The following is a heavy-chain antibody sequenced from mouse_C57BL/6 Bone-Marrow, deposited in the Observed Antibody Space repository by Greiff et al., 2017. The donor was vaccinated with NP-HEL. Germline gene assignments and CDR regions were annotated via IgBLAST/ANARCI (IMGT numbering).Heavy chain of an antibody. CDR1: GFTVTDYY. V-gene: IGHV1-36*01. CDR3: AREGLVHWYFDV. J-gene: IGHJ1*03. D-gene: IGHD3-3*01. Sequence: EVQLQQPGPVLVKPGPSVKISCKASGFTVTDYYMHWVKQSHGKCLEWIGLVYPYNGGTSYNQKFKGKATLTVVTSSSTAYMELNSLTSEDSAVYYCAREGLVHWYFDVWGTGTTVTVSS. CDR2: VYPYNGGT.